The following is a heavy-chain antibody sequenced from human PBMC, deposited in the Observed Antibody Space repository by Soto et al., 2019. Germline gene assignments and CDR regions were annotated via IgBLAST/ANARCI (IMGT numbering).Heavy chain of an antibody. CDR2: ITGSGLTL. D-gene: IGHD6-13*01. Sequence: QVQLVESGGGLVKPGGSLRLSGAASGFTFSDYYMSWLRQAPGKGLEWVSHITGSGLTLYYADSVKGRFTIARDNAKNSVYLQMNSLRAEDTAVYYCAGSYSSDYWGQGTLVTVSS. CDR1: GFTFSDYY. V-gene: IGHV3-11*01. CDR3: AGSYSSDY. J-gene: IGHJ4*02.